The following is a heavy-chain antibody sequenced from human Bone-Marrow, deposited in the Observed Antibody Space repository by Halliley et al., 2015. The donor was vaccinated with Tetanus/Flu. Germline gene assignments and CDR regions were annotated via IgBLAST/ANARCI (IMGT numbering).Heavy chain of an antibody. D-gene: IGHD2-15*01. CDR2: IYYSGST. Sequence: TLSLTCTISGGSISGYYWSWIRQSPDKGLEWIGYIYYSGSTNYNPSLKSRVTISVDTSKNQFSLKLTSVTAADSAMYYCTRGGGWLTDNWGQGTLVSVSS. V-gene: IGHV4-59*01. CDR1: GGSISGYY. CDR3: TRGGGWLTDN. J-gene: IGHJ4*02.